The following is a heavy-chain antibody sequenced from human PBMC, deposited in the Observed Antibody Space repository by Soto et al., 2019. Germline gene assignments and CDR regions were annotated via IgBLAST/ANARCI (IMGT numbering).Heavy chain of an antibody. J-gene: IGHJ4*02. D-gene: IGHD4-17*01. Sequence: PSETLSLTCTVSGGSINNGDYYWSWIRQPPEKGLEWIGYIYYSGSTYYNPSLKSRVTISIDTSMNQFSLNLNSVTAADTAVYDGVRYYGARVYFDYWGQGSLVTVAS. CDR3: VRYYGARVYFDY. CDR2: IYYSGST. CDR1: GGSINNGDYY. V-gene: IGHV4-30-4*01.